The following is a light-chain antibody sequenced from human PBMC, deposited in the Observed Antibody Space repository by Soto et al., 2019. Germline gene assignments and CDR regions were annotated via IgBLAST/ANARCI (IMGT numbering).Light chain of an antibody. J-gene: IGKJ1*01. CDR1: QSVSSSY. CDR3: YQYGRDQRT. CDR2: ASS. V-gene: IGKV3-20*01. Sequence: EIVLTQSPGTLSLSPGERATLSCRASQSVSSSYLAWYQHKVGQAPRLLIYASSSRATGIPDRFSGSGSGTDLTFTISRLESEDFAVYYCYQYGRDQRTFGQGTK.